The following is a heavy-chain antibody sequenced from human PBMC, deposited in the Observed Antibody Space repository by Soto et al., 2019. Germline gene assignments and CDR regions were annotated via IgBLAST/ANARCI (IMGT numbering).Heavy chain of an antibody. V-gene: IGHV4-30-2*01. D-gene: IGHD2-21*02. CDR2: IYHSGST. Sequence: SETLSLTCAVSGGSISSGGYSWSWIRQPPGKGLEWIGYIYHSGSTYYNPSLKSRVTISVDRSKNQFSLKLSSVTAADTAVYYCARDRGSYCGGDCYHNWFDPWGQGTLVTVSS. J-gene: IGHJ5*02. CDR3: ARDRGSYCGGDCYHNWFDP. CDR1: GGSISSGGYS.